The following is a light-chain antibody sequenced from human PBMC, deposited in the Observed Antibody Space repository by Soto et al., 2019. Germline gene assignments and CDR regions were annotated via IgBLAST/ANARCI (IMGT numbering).Light chain of an antibody. CDR2: TND. CDR1: SSNIESNY. CDR3: AAWDDSLSGWV. Sequence: QTLVTQPPSASGTPGQRVTISCSGSSSNIESNYVYWYQELPGTAPKLLIYTNDQRPSGVPDRFSGSKSGTSASLAISGLRSEDEADYYCAAWDDSLSGWVFGGGTKLTVL. V-gene: IGLV1-47*02. J-gene: IGLJ3*02.